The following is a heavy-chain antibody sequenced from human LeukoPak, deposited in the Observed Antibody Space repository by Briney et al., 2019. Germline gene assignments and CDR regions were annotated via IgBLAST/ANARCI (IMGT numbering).Heavy chain of an antibody. CDR3: ARGPHGRIYDILTGFDY. Sequence: ASVKVSCKASGYTFTGHSMYWVRQAPGQGLEWMGWIKPNSGGANYAQKFQGRVTMTRDTSISTAYMELSRLRSDDTAVYYCARGPHGRIYDILTGFDYWGQGTLVTVSS. CDR1: GYTFTGHS. CDR2: IKPNSGGA. V-gene: IGHV1-2*02. D-gene: IGHD3-9*01. J-gene: IGHJ4*02.